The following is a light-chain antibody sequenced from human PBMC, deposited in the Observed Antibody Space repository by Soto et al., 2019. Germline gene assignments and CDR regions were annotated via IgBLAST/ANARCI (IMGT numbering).Light chain of an antibody. Sequence: EIVLTQSPGTLSLSPGERATLSCRASQSVSSSYLAWYQQKPGQSPRLLIYGASRRATGIPDRFSGSGSGNYVTLTISRLEPEDFAVYYCQQYGSSPGTFGQGKKVEI. J-gene: IGKJ1*01. CDR1: QSVSSSY. CDR3: QQYGSSPGT. V-gene: IGKV3-20*01. CDR2: GAS.